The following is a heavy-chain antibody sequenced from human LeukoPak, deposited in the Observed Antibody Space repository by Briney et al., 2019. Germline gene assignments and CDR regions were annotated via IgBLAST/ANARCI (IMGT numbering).Heavy chain of an antibody. D-gene: IGHD4-17*01. CDR3: ARDRYGDADY. Sequence: PSETLSLTCTVSGGSISSGGYDWSWIRQHPGKGLEWIGFIYYTGSTNYNPSLKSRVTISVDTSKNQFSLKLSSVTAADTAVYYCARDRYGDADYWGQGTLVTVSS. V-gene: IGHV4-61*08. CDR2: IYYTGST. CDR1: GGSISSGGYD. J-gene: IGHJ4*02.